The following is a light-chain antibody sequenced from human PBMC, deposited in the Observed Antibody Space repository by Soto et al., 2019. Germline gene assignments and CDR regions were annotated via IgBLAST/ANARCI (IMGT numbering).Light chain of an antibody. CDR3: CSYGGSRAV. J-gene: IGLJ7*01. CDR2: EVS. V-gene: IGLV2-23*02. CDR1: SSDVGSHNL. Sequence: QSVLTQPASVSGSPGQSITISCTGTSSDVGSHNLVSWYQLHPGQAPKLMIYEVSKRPLGVSARFSASKSGNTASLTISGLQAEDEADYYCCSYGGSRAVFGGGTQLTVL.